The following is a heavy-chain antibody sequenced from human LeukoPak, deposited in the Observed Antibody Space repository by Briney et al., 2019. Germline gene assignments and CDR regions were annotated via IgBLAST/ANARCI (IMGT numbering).Heavy chain of an antibody. Sequence: SETLSLTCAVYGGSFSGYYWSWIRQPPGKGLEWIGEINHSGSTNYNPSLKSRVTISVDKSKNQFSLKLSSVTAADTAVYYCARGYHYDSSRVGRYWFGPWGQGILVTVSS. CDR3: ARGYHYDSSRVGRYWFGP. CDR2: INHSGST. V-gene: IGHV4-34*01. D-gene: IGHD3-22*01. CDR1: GGSFSGYY. J-gene: IGHJ5*02.